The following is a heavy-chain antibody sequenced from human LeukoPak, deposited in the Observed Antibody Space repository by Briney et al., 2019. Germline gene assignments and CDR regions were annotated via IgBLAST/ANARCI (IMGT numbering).Heavy chain of an antibody. CDR1: GFTFSSYW. D-gene: IGHD3-10*01. Sequence: GGSLRLSCAASGFTFSSYWMSWVRQAPGKGLEWVANIEQDGSEKYYVDSAKGRFIISRDNAKNSLYLQMNSLRAEDTAVYYCARESITMVRGVIGSYWGQGTLVTVSS. CDR2: IEQDGSEK. J-gene: IGHJ4*02. V-gene: IGHV3-7*01. CDR3: ARESITMVRGVIGSY.